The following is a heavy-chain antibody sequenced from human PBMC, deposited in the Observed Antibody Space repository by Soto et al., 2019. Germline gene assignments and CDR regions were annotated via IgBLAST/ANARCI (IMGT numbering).Heavy chain of an antibody. Sequence: SETLSLTCTVSGGSISSYYWSWIRQPPGKGLEWIGYIYYSGSTNYNPSLKSRVTISVDTSKNQFSLKLSSVTAADTAVYYCAGGWVRGANNWFDPWGQGTLVTVSS. CDR2: IYYSGST. CDR1: GGSISSYY. D-gene: IGHD3-10*01. J-gene: IGHJ5*02. V-gene: IGHV4-59*01. CDR3: AGGWVRGANNWFDP.